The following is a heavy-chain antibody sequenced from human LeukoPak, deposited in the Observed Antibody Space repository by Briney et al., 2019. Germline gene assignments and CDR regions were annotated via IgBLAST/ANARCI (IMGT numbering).Heavy chain of an antibody. Sequence: GGSLRLSCAASGFTFDDYAMHWVRQAPGKGLEWVSGISWNSGSIGYADSVKGRFTISRDNAKNSLYLQMDSLRAEDTALYYCAKGPIDYWGQGTLVTVSS. J-gene: IGHJ4*02. CDR3: AKGPIDY. CDR2: ISWNSGSI. V-gene: IGHV3-9*01. CDR1: GFTFDDYA.